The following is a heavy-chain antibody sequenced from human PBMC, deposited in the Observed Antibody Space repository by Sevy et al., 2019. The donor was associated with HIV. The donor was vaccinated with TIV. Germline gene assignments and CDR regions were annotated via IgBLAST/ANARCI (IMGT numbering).Heavy chain of an antibody. Sequence: GGSLRLSCAASGFTFSSYDMHWVRQATGKGLEWVSAIGTAGDTYYPGSVKGRFTVSRENAENSLYLQMNSLRAGATAVYYCARAQGSIAARFYYYYYMDVWGKGTTVTVSS. D-gene: IGHD6-6*01. J-gene: IGHJ6*03. CDR3: ARAQGSIAARFYYYYYMDV. V-gene: IGHV3-13*01. CDR2: IGTAGDT. CDR1: GFTFSSYD.